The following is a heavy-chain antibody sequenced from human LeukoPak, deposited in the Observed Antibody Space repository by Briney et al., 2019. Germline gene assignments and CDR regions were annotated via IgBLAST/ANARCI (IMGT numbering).Heavy chain of an antibody. J-gene: IGHJ4*02. D-gene: IGHD3-16*01. V-gene: IGHV4-59*01. Sequence: SETLSLTCTVSGGSISTYYWSWIRQPPGKGLEWIGYIYHSGSTKYNPSLKSRVTISVDTSQNQFSLKLSSVTAADTAVYYCARAFWGSGIDYWGQGTLVTVSS. CDR1: GGSISTYY. CDR3: ARAFWGSGIDY. CDR2: IYHSGST.